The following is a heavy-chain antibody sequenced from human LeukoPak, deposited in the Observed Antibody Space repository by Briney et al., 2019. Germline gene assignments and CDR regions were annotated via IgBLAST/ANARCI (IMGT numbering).Heavy chain of an antibody. CDR2: ISWDGGST. J-gene: IGHJ4*02. V-gene: IGHV3-43*01. Sequence: GGSLRLSCAASGFTFDDYTMHWVRQTPGKGLEWVSLISWDGGSTYYADSVKGRFTISRDNSKNSLYPQMNSLRTEDTALYYCAKGHIVGAITEFDYWGQGTLVTVSS. CDR3: AKGHIVGAITEFDY. D-gene: IGHD1-26*01. CDR1: GFTFDDYT.